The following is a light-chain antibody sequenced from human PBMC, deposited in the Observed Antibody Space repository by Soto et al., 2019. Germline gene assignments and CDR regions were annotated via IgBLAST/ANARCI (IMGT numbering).Light chain of an antibody. Sequence: IVLTQSPGTLSLSPGERATLSCRASQSVSGSDLAWYQQKPGQAPRLLIYGASSRATGIPDRFSGSGSGTDFTLTISRLEPEDFAVYYCQQYGSSRSFGQGTKVDIK. J-gene: IGKJ1*01. V-gene: IGKV3-20*01. CDR1: QSVSGSD. CDR2: GAS. CDR3: QQYGSSRS.